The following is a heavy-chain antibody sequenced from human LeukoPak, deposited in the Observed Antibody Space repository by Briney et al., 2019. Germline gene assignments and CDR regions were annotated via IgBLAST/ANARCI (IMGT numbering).Heavy chain of an antibody. D-gene: IGHD3-3*01. CDR2: ISGSGGST. CDR3: AKLDLFGVALNWFDP. J-gene: IGHJ5*02. CDR1: GFTFSSYA. Sequence: GGSLRPSCAASGFTFSSYAMSWVRQAPGKGLEWVSAISGSGGSTYYADSVRGRFTISRDNSKNTLYLQMNSLRAEDTAVYYCAKLDLFGVALNWFDPWGQGTLVTVSS. V-gene: IGHV3-23*01.